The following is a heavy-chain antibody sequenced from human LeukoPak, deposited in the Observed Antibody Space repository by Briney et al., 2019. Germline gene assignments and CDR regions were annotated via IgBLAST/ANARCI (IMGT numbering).Heavy chain of an antibody. V-gene: IGHV1-18*01. Sequence: ASVNVSCKASVYEFSSYGISWVRQAPGQGLEWMGWISAYNGKTKYAEKFQGRLTMTTETSTTTAYMELRSLTSADTPVYYCAKDSPRDDYVRGSYRYSRRGLDIWGQGTLVSAS. J-gene: IGHJ3*02. CDR1: VYEFSSYG. D-gene: IGHD3-16*02. CDR2: ISAYNGKT. CDR3: AKDSPRDDYVRGSYRYSRRGLDI.